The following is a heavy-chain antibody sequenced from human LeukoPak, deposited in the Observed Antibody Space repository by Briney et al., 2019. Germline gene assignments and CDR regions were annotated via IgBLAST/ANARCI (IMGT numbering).Heavy chain of an antibody. Sequence: GGSLRLSCAASGFSFSNAWMTWVRQAPGKGLEWVGRIKSRTDAGTTEYAAPVKGRFTISRDDSKNPLYLQMNSLKTEDTAVYYCTTDLGITMIRGVIVYWGQGTLVTVAS. J-gene: IGHJ4*02. CDR3: TTDLGITMIRGVIVY. CDR2: IKSRTDAGTT. CDR1: GFSFSNAW. V-gene: IGHV3-15*01. D-gene: IGHD3-10*01.